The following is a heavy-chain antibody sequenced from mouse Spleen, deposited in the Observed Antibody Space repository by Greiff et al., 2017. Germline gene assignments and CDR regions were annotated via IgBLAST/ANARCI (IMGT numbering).Heavy chain of an antibody. CDR3: ARYYSNYLYYFDY. CDR2: IYPGSGNT. D-gene: IGHD2-5*01. CDR1: GYTFTDYY. Sequence: QVQLKQSGAELVRPGASVKLSCKASGYTFTDYYINWVKQRPGQGLEWIARIYPGSGNTYYNEKFKGKATLTAEKSSSTAYMQLSSLTSEDSAVYFCARYYSNYLYYFDYWGQGTTLTGSS. V-gene: IGHV1-76*01. J-gene: IGHJ2*01.